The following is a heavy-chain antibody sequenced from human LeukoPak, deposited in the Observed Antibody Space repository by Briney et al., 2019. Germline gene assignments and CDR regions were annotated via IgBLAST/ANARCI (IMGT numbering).Heavy chain of an antibody. D-gene: IGHD3-3*01. Sequence: GASVKVSCKASGYTFTNYDINWVRQATGQGLEWMGWMNPNSGNTGSAQKFQGRVMMTRDISISTAYMELSSLRSEDTAVYYCARGPTYDLWSGDSYSYYYMDAWGKGTTVAVSS. CDR3: ARGPTYDLWSGDSYSYYYMDA. CDR2: MNPNSGNT. CDR1: GYTFTNYD. V-gene: IGHV1-8*01. J-gene: IGHJ6*03.